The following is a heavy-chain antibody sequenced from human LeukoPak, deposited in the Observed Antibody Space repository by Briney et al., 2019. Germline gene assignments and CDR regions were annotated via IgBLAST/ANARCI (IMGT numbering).Heavy chain of an antibody. D-gene: IGHD3-10*01. V-gene: IGHV4-38-2*02. CDR1: GYSISSGYY. Sequence: SETLSLTCTVSGYSISSGYYWGWIRQPPGKGLEWIGSIYHSGSTYYNPSLKSRVTRSVDTSKNRFSLKLSSVTAADTAVYYCARDSGIGAFDIWGQGTMVTVSS. J-gene: IGHJ3*02. CDR3: ARDSGIGAFDI. CDR2: IYHSGST.